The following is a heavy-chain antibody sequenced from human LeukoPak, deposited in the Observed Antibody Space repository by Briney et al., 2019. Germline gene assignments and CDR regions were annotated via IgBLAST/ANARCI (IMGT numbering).Heavy chain of an antibody. CDR3: AKDGYSSSWYYFDY. J-gene: IGHJ4*02. Sequence: PGGSLRLSCAASGFTFSSYAMSWVRQAPGKGLEWVSAISGSGGSTYYADSVKGRFTISRDNSKNTLYLQMSSLRAEDTAVYYCAKDGYSSSWYYFDYWGQGTLVTVSS. D-gene: IGHD6-13*01. CDR1: GFTFSSYA. V-gene: IGHV3-23*01. CDR2: ISGSGGST.